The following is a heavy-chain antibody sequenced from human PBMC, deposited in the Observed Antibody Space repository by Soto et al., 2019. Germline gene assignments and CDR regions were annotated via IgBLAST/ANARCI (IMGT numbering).Heavy chain of an antibody. CDR1: GFTFSSYA. J-gene: IGHJ6*02. D-gene: IGHD2-15*01. CDR2: ISGSGGST. Sequence: GGSLRLSCAASGFTFSSYAMSWVRQAPGKGLEWVSAISGSGGSTYYADSVKGQFTISRDNSKNTLYLQMNSLRAEDTAVYYCAKTWVVYYYGMDVWGQGTTVTVSS. V-gene: IGHV3-23*01. CDR3: AKTWVVYYYGMDV.